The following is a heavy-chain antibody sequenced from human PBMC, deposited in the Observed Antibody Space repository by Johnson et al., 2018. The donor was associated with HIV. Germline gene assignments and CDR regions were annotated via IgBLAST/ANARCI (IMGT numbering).Heavy chain of an antibody. Sequence: VQLVESGGGLVQPGGSLRLSCAASGFSLSRYWMSWVRQAPGKGLEWVANIKQDGSEKYYVDSVKGRFTISRDNAKNSLFLQMNSLRPEDTAVYYCARGYCTYGVCYTKVDGFDIWGQGTMVSVSS. CDR2: IKQDGSEK. CDR3: ARGYCTYGVCYTKVDGFDI. D-gene: IGHD2-8*01. J-gene: IGHJ3*02. V-gene: IGHV3-7*02. CDR1: GFSLSRYW.